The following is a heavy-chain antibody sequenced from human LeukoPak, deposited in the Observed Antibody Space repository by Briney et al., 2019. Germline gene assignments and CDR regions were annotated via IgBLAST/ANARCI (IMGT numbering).Heavy chain of an antibody. CDR3: ARVKEAFTVKDAFDI. CDR1: GFTFRSYA. Sequence: GGSLRLSCAASGFTFRSYAMHWVRQAPGKGLEWVAVISNDGSNKYYADSVKGRFTISRDNSKNTLYLQMNSLRAEDTAVYYCARVKEAFTVKDAFDIWGQGTMVTVSS. J-gene: IGHJ3*02. CDR2: ISNDGSNK. V-gene: IGHV3-30*04.